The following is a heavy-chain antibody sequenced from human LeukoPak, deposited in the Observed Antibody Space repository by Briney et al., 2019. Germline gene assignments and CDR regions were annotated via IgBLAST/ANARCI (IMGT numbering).Heavy chain of an antibody. CDR2: INHSGST. CDR3: ARHDHYDFWSGYRPNFDY. D-gene: IGHD3-3*01. Sequence: SETLSLTCTVSGGSISSSRHYWGWIRQPPGKGLEWIGEINHSGSTYYNPSLKSRVTISVDTSKNQFSLKLSSVTAADTAVYYCARHDHYDFWSGYRPNFDYWGQGTLVTVSS. J-gene: IGHJ4*02. CDR1: GGSISSSRHY. V-gene: IGHV4-39*01.